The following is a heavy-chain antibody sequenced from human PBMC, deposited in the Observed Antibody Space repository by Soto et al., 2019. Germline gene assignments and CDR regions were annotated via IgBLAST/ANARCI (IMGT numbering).Heavy chain of an antibody. CDR3: SRGIKGGLDA. CDR2: ISYDGRNK. D-gene: IGHD2-21*01. J-gene: IGHJ5*02. Sequence: QVQLAESGGGLVQPGRSLRLSCATSGFVSNDYDIHWVRQAPGKGLAWLASISYDGRNKYYADSVKGRFTISRDNSKNTLSLKINILGAEDTAVYYCSRGIKGGLDAWGPGTLVTVSS. V-gene: IGHV3-30*03. CDR1: GFVSNDYD.